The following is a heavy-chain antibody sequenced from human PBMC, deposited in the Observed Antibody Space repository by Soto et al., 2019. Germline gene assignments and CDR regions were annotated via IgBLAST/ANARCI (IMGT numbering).Heavy chain of an antibody. CDR1: GGTFSSYT. CDR3: ARVLAPDLSNRLYGSGSYYGWFDP. Sequence: QVQLVQSGAEVKKPGSSVKVSCKASGGTFSSYTSSWVRQAPGQGLEWMGRIIPILGIANYAQKFQGRVTITAEKSTSRAYMELSSLRSEDTAVYYCARVLAPDLSNRLYGSGSYYGWFDPWGQGTLVTVSS. V-gene: IGHV1-69*02. D-gene: IGHD3-10*01. CDR2: IIPILGIA. J-gene: IGHJ5*02.